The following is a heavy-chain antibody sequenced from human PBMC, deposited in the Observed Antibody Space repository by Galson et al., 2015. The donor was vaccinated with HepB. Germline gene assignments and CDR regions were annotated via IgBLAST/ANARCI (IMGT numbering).Heavy chain of an antibody. CDR1: GFTFSSYW. CDR2: IKQDGSEK. CDR3: ASRVYSSGWYFLGDRDDAFDI. V-gene: IGHV3-7*03. Sequence: SLRLSCAASGFTFSSYWMSWVRQAPGKGLEWVANIKQDGSEKYYVDSVKGRFTISRDNAKNSLYLQMNSLRAEDTAVYYCASRVYSSGWYFLGDRDDAFDIWGQGTMVTVSS. D-gene: IGHD6-19*01. J-gene: IGHJ3*02.